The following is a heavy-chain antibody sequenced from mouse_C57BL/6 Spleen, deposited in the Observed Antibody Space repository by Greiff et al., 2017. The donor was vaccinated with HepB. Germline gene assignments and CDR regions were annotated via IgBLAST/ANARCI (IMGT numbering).Heavy chain of an antibody. J-gene: IGHJ3*01. CDR1: GYTFTDYE. Sequence: QVQLQQSGAELVRPGASVTLSCKASGYTFTDYEMHWVKQTPVHGLEWIGAIDPETGGTAYNQKFKGKAILTADKSSSTAYMELRSLTSEDSAVYYCTRFYYDYDGLFAYWGQGTLVTVSA. CDR3: TRFYYDYDGLFAY. V-gene: IGHV1-15*01. D-gene: IGHD2-4*01. CDR2: IDPETGGT.